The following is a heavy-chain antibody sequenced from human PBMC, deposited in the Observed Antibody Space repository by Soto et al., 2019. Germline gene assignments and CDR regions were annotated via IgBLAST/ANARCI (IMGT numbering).Heavy chain of an antibody. J-gene: IGHJ2*01. CDR2: IIPIFGTA. CDR3: ARVLLAYDQYWYFDL. CDR1: GGTFSSYA. V-gene: IGHV1-69*13. D-gene: IGHD2-21*01. Sequence: SVKVSCKASGGTFSSYAISWVRQAPGQGLEWMGGIIPIFGTANYAQKFQGRVTITADESTSTAYMELSSLRSEDTAVYYCARVLLAYDQYWYFDLWGRGTLVTVSS.